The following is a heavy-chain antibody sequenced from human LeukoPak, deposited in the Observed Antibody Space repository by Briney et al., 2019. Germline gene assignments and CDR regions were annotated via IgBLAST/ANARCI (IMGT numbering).Heavy chain of an antibody. D-gene: IGHD2-2*01. V-gene: IGHV3-66*01. CDR1: GFPVSSAF. CDR2: LASGGNT. Sequence: GGSLRLSCVASGFPVSSAFMNWVRQAPGKGLEWVSLLASGGNTFFADSVKGRFTLSRDNSESTVYLQMNSLRAEDTAVYYCARAVGVVDCGAHSCKPYHFDSWGQGTLVAVSS. J-gene: IGHJ4*02. CDR3: ARAVGVVDCGAHSCKPYHFDS.